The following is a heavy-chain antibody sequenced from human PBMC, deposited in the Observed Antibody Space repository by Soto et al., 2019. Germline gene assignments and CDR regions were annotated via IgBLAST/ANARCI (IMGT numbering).Heavy chain of an antibody. CDR1: GFTFSSYA. D-gene: IGHD3-10*01. CDR3: AKAHYYGSGSPGGYFDY. CDR2: ISGSGGST. Sequence: GGSLRLSCAASGFTFSSYAMSWVRQAPGKGLEWVSAISGSGGSTYYADSVKGRFTISRDNSKNTLYLQMNSLRAEDTAVYYCAKAHYYGSGSPGGYFDYWGQGTLVTVSS. V-gene: IGHV3-23*01. J-gene: IGHJ4*02.